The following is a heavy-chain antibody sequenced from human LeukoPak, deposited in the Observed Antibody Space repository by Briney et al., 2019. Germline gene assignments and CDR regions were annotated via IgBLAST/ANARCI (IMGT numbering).Heavy chain of an antibody. V-gene: IGHV1-69*13. CDR3: ARGLQYQLFKALRYYYMDV. J-gene: IGHJ6*03. D-gene: IGHD2-2*01. CDR2: IVPISGIA. CDR1: GGTFSSHA. Sequence: SVKVSCKASGGTFSSHAIAWLRQAPGQGPEWMGGIVPISGIADYAQKFQGRVTITADESTSTAYMELRSLTSDDTAVYYCARGLQYQLFKALRYYYMDVWGEGTTVTVSS.